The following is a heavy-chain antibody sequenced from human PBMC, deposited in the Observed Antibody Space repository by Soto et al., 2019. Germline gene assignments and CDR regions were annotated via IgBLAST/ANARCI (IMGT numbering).Heavy chain of an antibody. J-gene: IGHJ6*01. CDR2: ISGSGGST. CDR1: GFIFSRYA. D-gene: IGHD3-22*01. V-gene: IGHV3-23*01. Sequence: GGSLRVSCAASGFIFSRYAMSWVRQAPGKGLEWVSAISGSGGSTYYADSVKGRFTISRDNSKNTLYLQMNSLRAEDTAVYYCAKDYTMWYDDSSGLQDFCGQGTTVTGSS. CDR3: AKDYTMWYDDSSGLQDF.